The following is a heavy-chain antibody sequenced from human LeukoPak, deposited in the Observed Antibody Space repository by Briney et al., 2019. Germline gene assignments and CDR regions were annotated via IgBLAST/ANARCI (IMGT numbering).Heavy chain of an antibody. D-gene: IGHD3-10*01. CDR2: IYSGGST. V-gene: IGHV3-53*01. CDR1: GFTFSGYY. CDR3: ARVSGSEIYYFDY. J-gene: IGHJ4*02. Sequence: GGSLRLSCAASGFTFSGYYMSWIRQAPGKGLEWVSVIYSGGSTYYADSVKGRFTISRDNSKNTLYLQMNSLRAEDTAVYYCARVSGSEIYYFDYWGQGTLVTVSS.